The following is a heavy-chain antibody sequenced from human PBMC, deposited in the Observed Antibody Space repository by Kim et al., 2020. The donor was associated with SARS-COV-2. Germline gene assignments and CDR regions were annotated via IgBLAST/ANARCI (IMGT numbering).Heavy chain of an antibody. V-gene: IGHV4-31*03. J-gene: IGHJ4*02. CDR1: GGSISSGGYY. CDR3: ARDSPGGGDWGGYYFDY. D-gene: IGHD2-21*02. CDR2: IYYSGST. Sequence: SETLSLTCTVSGGSISSGGYYWSWIRQHPGKGLEWIGYIYYSGSTYYNPSLKSRVTMSVDTSKNQFSLKLSSVTAADTAVYYCARDSPGGGDWGGYYFDYWGQGTLVTVSS.